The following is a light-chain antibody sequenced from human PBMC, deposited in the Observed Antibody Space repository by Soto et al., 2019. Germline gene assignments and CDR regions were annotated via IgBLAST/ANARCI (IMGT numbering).Light chain of an antibody. CDR2: DVS. V-gene: IGLV2-14*03. J-gene: IGLJ1*01. CDR1: SSDVSGYNY. CDR3: SSYTTSNTRQIV. Sequence: QSVLTQPASVSGSPGQSITISCTGTSSDVSGYNYVSWYQHHPGKAPKLLIYDVSNRPSGISNRFSGSKSDNTASLTISVLQPEDEADYYCSSYTTSNTRQIVFGTGTKVTVL.